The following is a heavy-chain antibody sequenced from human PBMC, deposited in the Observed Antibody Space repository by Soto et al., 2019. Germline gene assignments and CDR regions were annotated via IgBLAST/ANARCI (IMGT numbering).Heavy chain of an antibody. D-gene: IGHD3-10*01. CDR2: INAGDGNT. J-gene: IGHJ4*02. CDR1: GYIFTNYA. CDR3: ARGSVSCDS. Sequence: QVHLVQSGAEVKKPGASVNVSCKASGYIFTNYAIHWVRQAPGQRLEWMGRINAGDGNTRYSNNFQDRVPITRDTSPSTAYMQLSSLTSEDSNIYFCARGSVSCDSWGKGTLVTVSS. V-gene: IGHV1-3*01.